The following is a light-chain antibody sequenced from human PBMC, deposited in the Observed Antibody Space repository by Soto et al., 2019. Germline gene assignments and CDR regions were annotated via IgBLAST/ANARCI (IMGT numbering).Light chain of an antibody. V-gene: IGKV1-39*01. CDR3: QQSDSMSWT. Sequence: DIQMTQSPSSLSASVGDRVTITCRASQSVSSYLNWYQQKPGRAPKLLIYSASSLQSGVPPRFSGSGSGTDFTLTISSLQPEDFATYYCQQSDSMSWTFGQGTKVDIK. CDR2: SAS. J-gene: IGKJ1*01. CDR1: QSVSSY.